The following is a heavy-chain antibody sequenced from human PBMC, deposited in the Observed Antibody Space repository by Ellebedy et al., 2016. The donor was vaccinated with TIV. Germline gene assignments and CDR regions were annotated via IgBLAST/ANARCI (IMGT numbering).Heavy chain of an antibody. CDR3: AKDGSGWNLED. D-gene: IGHD6-19*01. Sequence: GESLKISXGASGLIFSRYGMHWVRQAPGKGLEWVAFISNRGTDKYYADSVKGRFTISRDDSKHNVYLQVNGLRIEDSGVYYCAKDGSGWNLEDWGQGTQVTVSS. CDR1: GLIFSRYG. V-gene: IGHV3-30*18. J-gene: IGHJ4*02. CDR2: ISNRGTDK.